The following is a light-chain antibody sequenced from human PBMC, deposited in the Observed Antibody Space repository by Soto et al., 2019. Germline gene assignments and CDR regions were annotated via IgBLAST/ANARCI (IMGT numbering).Light chain of an antibody. J-gene: IGLJ2*01. V-gene: IGLV2-14*03. CDR3: SSYRSSSPLVV. Sequence: QSVLTQPASVSGSPGQSITISCTGTISDIGDYNYVSWYQHHPGKAPKLMIYDVSKRPSGVSNRFSGSKSGYTASLTISGLQPEDEADYYCSSYRSSSPLVVFGGGTKLTVL. CDR1: ISDIGDYNY. CDR2: DVS.